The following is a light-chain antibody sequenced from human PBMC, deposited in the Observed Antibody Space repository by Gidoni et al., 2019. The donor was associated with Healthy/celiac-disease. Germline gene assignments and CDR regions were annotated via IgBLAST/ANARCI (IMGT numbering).Light chain of an antibody. CDR3: QQYGSSPPFT. CDR1: QSVSSSY. Sequence: EIVLTQSPGTLSLSPGVRATLPCRASQSVSSSYLAWYQQKPGQAPRLLIYGASSRATGIPDRFSGSGSGTDFTLTISRLEPEDFAVYYCQQYGSSPPFTFGHXTKVDIK. J-gene: IGKJ3*01. CDR2: GAS. V-gene: IGKV3-20*01.